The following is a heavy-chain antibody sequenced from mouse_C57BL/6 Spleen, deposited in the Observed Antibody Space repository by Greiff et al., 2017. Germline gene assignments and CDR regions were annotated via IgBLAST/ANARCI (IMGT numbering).Heavy chain of an antibody. CDR3: GRERSTTGFDY. D-gene: IGHD1-1*01. CDR2: IYPGDGDT. V-gene: IGHV1-82*01. Sequence: VQLQQSGPELVKPGASVKISCKASGYAFSSSWMNWVKQRPGQGLEWIGRIYPGDGDTNYNEKFKGKATLTADKSSSTAYMLHRSLTSEDSAVYYCGRERSTTGFDYWGQGTTLTVSS. CDR1: GYAFSSSW. J-gene: IGHJ2*01.